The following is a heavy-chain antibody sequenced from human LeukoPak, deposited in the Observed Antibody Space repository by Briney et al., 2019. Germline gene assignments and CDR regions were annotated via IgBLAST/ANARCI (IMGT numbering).Heavy chain of an antibody. CDR1: GFTVSSNY. V-gene: IGHV3-53*01. Sequence: TGGYLRRYCAASGFTVSSNYMSWVRQAPGKGLEWVSVIYSGGSTYYADSVKGRFTISRDNSKNTLYLQMNSLRAEDTAVYYCARGSGCSGGSCYRGSIDYWGQGTLVTVSS. D-gene: IGHD2-15*01. CDR2: IYSGGST. J-gene: IGHJ4*02. CDR3: ARGSGCSGGSCYRGSIDY.